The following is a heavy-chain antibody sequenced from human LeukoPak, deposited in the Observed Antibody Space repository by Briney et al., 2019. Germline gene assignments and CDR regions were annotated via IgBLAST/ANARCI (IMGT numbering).Heavy chain of an antibody. CDR2: INSDGINT. D-gene: IGHD1-1*01. J-gene: IGHJ2*01. Sequence: GGSLRLSCAASGFTFSNYWMHWVRQAPGKGLVWVSRINSDGINTSYADSVKGRFTISRDNAKKSLYLQMDSLRAEDTAVYYCAGSDTTGYIPREWDYWYFDLWGRGTLVTVSS. CDR1: GFTFSNYW. V-gene: IGHV3-74*01. CDR3: AGSDTTGYIPREWDYWYFDL.